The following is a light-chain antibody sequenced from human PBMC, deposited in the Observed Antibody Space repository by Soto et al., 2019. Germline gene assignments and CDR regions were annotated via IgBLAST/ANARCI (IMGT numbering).Light chain of an antibody. J-gene: IGLJ2*01. CDR2: DVN. V-gene: IGLV2-14*01. CDR3: SSYTSSNTVV. Sequence: QSALTQPASVSGSPGQSITISCTGTSSDVGGYNYVSWYQQHPGKAPKLMIYDVNNRPSGVSNRFSGSKSGNTASLTISGLQAEDEADYFCSSYTSSNTVVFGGGTKVTVL. CDR1: SSDVGGYNY.